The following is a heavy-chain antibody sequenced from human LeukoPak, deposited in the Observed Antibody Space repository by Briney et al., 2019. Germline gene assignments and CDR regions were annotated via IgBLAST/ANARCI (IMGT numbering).Heavy chain of an antibody. V-gene: IGHV3-7*03. CDR3: AKNGDRGAYCSGGTCYPYYYYYMDV. CDR2: ITPDGSQT. D-gene: IGHD2-15*01. CDR1: GFTFSSSW. J-gene: IGHJ6*03. Sequence: PGGSLRLSCAASGFTFSSSWMSWVRQAPGKGLEWVANITPDGSQTYSVDSVKGRFTISRDNAKNSLYLQMNSLRAEDTAIYYCAKNGDRGAYCSGGTCYPYYYYYMDVWGKGTTVTISS.